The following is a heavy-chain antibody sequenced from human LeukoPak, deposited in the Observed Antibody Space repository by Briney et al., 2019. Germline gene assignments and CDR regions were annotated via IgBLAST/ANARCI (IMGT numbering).Heavy chain of an antibody. CDR1: GFTFSSYS. D-gene: IGHD3-10*01. J-gene: IGHJ6*03. CDR3: ARVYGSGSYYYYMDV. CDR2: ISSSSSYI. V-gene: IGHV3-21*04. Sequence: GGSLRLSCAASGFTFSSYSMNWVRQAPGKGLEWVSSISSSSSYIYYADSVKGRFTISRDNAKNSLYLQMNSLRAEDTALYHCARVYGSGSYYYYMDVWGKGTTVTISS.